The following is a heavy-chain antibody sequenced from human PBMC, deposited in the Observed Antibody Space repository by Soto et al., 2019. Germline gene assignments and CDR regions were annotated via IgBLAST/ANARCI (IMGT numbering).Heavy chain of an antibody. CDR3: AKDPSGRRFYFDY. D-gene: IGHD1-26*01. V-gene: IGHV3-30*18. CDR1: GFTFSSYG. J-gene: IGHJ4*02. CDR2: ISYDGSNK. Sequence: TGGSLRLSCAASGFTFSSYGMHWVRQAPGKGLEWVAVISYDGSNKYYADSVKGRFTISRDNSKNTLYLQMNSLRAEDTAVYYCAKDPSGRRFYFDYWGQGTLVTVSS.